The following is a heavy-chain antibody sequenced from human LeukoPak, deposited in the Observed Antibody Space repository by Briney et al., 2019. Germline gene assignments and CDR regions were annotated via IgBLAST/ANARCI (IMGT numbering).Heavy chain of an antibody. V-gene: IGHV3-30*03. CDR2: ISYDGSNE. D-gene: IGHD3-10*01. CDR3: ARVGYYSSGPFSYFDY. Sequence: PGGSLRLSCAASGFTFSSFGMHWVRQAPGKGLEWVAVISYDGSNEYYAESMKGRFTISRDSSENTLYLEMNSLRVGDTAVYYCARVGYYSSGPFSYFDYWGQGTLVTVSS. CDR1: GFTFSSFG. J-gene: IGHJ4*02.